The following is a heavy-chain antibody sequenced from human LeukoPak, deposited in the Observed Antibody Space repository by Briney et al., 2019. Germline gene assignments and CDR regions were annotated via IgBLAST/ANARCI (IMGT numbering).Heavy chain of an antibody. V-gene: IGHV3-21*01. CDR2: ISSSSSYI. D-gene: IGHD3-16*02. CDR1: GFTFSSYS. Sequence: GGSLRLXCAASGFTFSSYSMNWDRQAPGKGLEWVSSISSSSSYIYYADSVKGRFTISRDNAKNSLYLQMNSLRAEDTAVYYCARTVGYLDAFDIWGQGTMVTVSS. CDR3: ARTVGYLDAFDI. J-gene: IGHJ3*02.